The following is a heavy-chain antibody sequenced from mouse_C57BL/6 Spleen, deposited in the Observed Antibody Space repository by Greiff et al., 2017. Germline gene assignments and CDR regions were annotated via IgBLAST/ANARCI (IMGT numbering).Heavy chain of an antibody. V-gene: IGHV1-53*01. Sequence: QVQLQQSGTELVKPGASVKLSCKASGYNFTSYWMHWVKQRPGQGLEWIGNINPSNGGTNYNEKFQSKATLTVDKSSSTAYMQLSSLTSEDSAVYYCARRILYYYGSSYDNAMDYWGQGTSVTVSS. D-gene: IGHD1-1*01. CDR3: ARRILYYYGSSYDNAMDY. CDR2: INPSNGGT. CDR1: GYNFTSYW. J-gene: IGHJ4*01.